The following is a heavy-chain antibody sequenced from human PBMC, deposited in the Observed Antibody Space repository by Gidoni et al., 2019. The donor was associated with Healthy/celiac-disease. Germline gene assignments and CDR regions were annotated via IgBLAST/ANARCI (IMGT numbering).Heavy chain of an antibody. CDR1: GGTFSSYD. J-gene: IGHJ4*02. D-gene: IGHD3-16*01. CDR2: IIPIFGTA. Sequence: QVQLVQSGAEVKKPGSSVKVSCKASGGTFSSYDISWVRPAPGQGLEWMGGIIPIFGTANYAPKFQGRVTITADKSTSTAYMELSSLRSEDTAVYYCARGESMITFGGVGEDFDYWGQGTLVTVSS. CDR3: ARGESMITFGGVGEDFDY. V-gene: IGHV1-69*06.